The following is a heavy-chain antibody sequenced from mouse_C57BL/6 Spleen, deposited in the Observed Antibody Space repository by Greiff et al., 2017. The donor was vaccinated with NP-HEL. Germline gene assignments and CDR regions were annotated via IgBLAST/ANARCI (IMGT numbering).Heavy chain of an antibody. CDR1: GYAFSSSW. CDR3: ARGGTTVVAPFDY. D-gene: IGHD1-1*01. CDR2: IYPGDGDT. J-gene: IGHJ2*01. Sequence: QVQLKESGPELVKPGASVKISCKASGYAFSSSWMNWVKQRPGKGLEWIGRIYPGDGDTNYNGKFKGKATLTADKSSSTAYMQLSSLTSEDSAVYFCARGGTTVVAPFDYWGQGTTLTVSS. V-gene: IGHV1-82*01.